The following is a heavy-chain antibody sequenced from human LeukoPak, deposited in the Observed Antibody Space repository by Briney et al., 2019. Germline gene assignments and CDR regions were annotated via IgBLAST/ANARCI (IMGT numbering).Heavy chain of an antibody. J-gene: IGHJ4*02. D-gene: IGHD5-24*01. CDR3: ARVSWEARTEMATVNFDY. CDR2: INTNTGDP. CDR1: GYTFTSYA. V-gene: IGHV7-4-1*02. Sequence: ASVKVSCKASGYTFTSYAMNWVRQAPGQGLEWMGWINTNTGDPTYAQGFTGRFVFSLDTSVSTAYLQISSLKAEDTAVYYCARVSWEARTEMATVNFDYWGQGTLVTVSS.